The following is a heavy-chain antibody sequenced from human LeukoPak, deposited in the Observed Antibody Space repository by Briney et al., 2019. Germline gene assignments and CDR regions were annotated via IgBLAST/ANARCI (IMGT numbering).Heavy chain of an antibody. V-gene: IGHV3-23*01. CDR2: ISGSGGST. CDR3: ASLSWFGESGDDY. Sequence: GGSLRLSCAASGFTFSSYAMSWVRQAPGKGLEWVSAISGSGGSTYYADSVKGRFTISRDNSKNTLYLQMNSLRAEDTAVYYCASLSWFGESGDDYWGQGTLVTVSS. CDR1: GFTFSSYA. J-gene: IGHJ4*02. D-gene: IGHD3-10*01.